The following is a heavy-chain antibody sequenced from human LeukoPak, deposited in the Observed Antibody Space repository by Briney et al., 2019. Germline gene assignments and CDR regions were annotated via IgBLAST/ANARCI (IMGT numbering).Heavy chain of an antibody. CDR2: ISYDGSNK. CDR1: GFTFSSYG. D-gene: IGHD6-19*01. CDR3: AKDLSSGIDY. J-gene: IGHJ4*02. V-gene: IGHV3-30*18. Sequence: SGGSLRLSCAASGFTFSSYGMHWVRQAPGKGLEWVAVISYDGSNKYYADSVKGRFTISRDNSKNTLYLQMNSLRAEDTAVYYCAKDLSSGIDYWGQGTLVTVSS.